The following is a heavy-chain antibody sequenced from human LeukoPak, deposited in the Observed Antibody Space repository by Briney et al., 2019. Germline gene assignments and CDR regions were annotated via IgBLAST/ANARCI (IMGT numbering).Heavy chain of an antibody. D-gene: IGHD1-14*01. CDR3: ASTETDYYYYYYMDV. J-gene: IGHJ6*03. Sequence: ASVKVSCKASGYTFTSYGISWVRQAPGQGLEWMGWISAYNGNTNYAQKLQGRVTMTTDTSTSTAYMELRSLRSDDTAVYYCASTETDYYYYYYMDVWGKGTTVTVSS. V-gene: IGHV1-18*01. CDR1: GYTFTSYG. CDR2: ISAYNGNT.